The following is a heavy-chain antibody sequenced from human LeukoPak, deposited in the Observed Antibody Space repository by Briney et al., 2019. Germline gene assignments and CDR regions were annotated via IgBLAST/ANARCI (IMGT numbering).Heavy chain of an antibody. D-gene: IGHD3-3*01. CDR3: ARAPREWLLGYYFDY. CDR1: GFTFSSYW. Sequence: GGSLRLSCAASGFTFSSYWMSWVRQAPGKGLEWVANVKYDGSEKYYVDSVKGRFTISRDNAKNSLYLQMNSLRAEDTAVYYCARAPREWLLGYYFDYWGQGTLVTVSS. V-gene: IGHV3-7*01. J-gene: IGHJ4*02. CDR2: VKYDGSEK.